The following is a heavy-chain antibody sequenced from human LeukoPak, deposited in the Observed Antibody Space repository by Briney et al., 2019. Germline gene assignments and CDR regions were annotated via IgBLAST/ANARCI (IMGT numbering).Heavy chain of an antibody. CDR1: GFAFTNGW. D-gene: IGHD4-23*01. CDR3: ARDKGYGGNSALDY. V-gene: IGHV3-15*01. J-gene: IGHJ4*02. Sequence: GGSLRLSCAASGFAFTNGWMSWVRQAPGKGLEWVGRLKSKTDGGTTDYAAPVKGRFTISRDDSKNTLYLQMNSLRAEDTAVYYCARDKGYGGNSALDYWGQGTLVTVSS. CDR2: LKSKTDGGTT.